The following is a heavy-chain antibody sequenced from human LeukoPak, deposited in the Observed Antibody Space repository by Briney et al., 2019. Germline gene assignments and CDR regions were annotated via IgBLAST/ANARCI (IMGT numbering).Heavy chain of an antibody. CDR2: ATPGGNIP. J-gene: IGHJ4*02. D-gene: IGHD3-10*01. V-gene: IGHV3-23*01. Sequence: AGESLRLSCAASGFTFSNYAMSWVRLAPGKGLEWISGATPGGNIPYYADSGKGRFTISRDNSRNILYLQMGSLRAADTALYYCAKDIWLVTDGSKTFALWGQGTLVTVSS. CDR1: GFTFSNYA. CDR3: AKDIWLVTDGSKTFAL.